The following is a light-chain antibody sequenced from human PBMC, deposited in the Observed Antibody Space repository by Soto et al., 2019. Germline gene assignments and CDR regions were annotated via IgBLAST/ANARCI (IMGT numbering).Light chain of an antibody. CDR3: CSYAGGYTHAV. V-gene: IGLV2-11*01. Sequence: QSVLTQPRSVSGPPGQSVSISCSGTSSDVGTYNYVSWYQQHPGKAPKLMIYDVSERPSGVPDRFSGSKSGNTASLTISGLQAEDEADYYCCSYAGGYTHAVFGGGTKATVL. J-gene: IGLJ2*01. CDR2: DVS. CDR1: SSDVGTYNY.